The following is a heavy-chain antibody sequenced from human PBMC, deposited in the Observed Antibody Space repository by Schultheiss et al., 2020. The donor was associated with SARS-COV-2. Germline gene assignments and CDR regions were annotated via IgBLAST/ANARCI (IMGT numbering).Heavy chain of an antibody. CDR2: MKEDGSEK. Sequence: ETLSLTCTVSGGSISSYYWSWIRQPPGKGLEWVANMKEDGSEKYYVDSVKGRFTISRDNAKNSLFLQMNSLRAEDTAVYYCARGYCSGGSCQRGYWGQGTLVTVSS. D-gene: IGHD2-15*01. CDR3: ARGYCSGGSCQRGY. CDR1: GGSISSYY. J-gene: IGHJ4*02. V-gene: IGHV3-7*01.